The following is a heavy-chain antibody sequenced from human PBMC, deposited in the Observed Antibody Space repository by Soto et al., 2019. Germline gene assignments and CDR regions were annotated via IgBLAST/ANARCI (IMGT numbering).Heavy chain of an antibody. CDR2: INPNSGGT. CDR3: ARVPYPLSTLDY. V-gene: IGHV1-2*02. J-gene: IGHJ4*02. CDR1: GYTFTGYY. Sequence: ASVKVSCKASGYTFTGYYMHWVRQAPGQGLEWTGWINPNSGGTNYAQKFQGRVTMTRDTSISTAYMELSRLRSDDTAVYYCARVPYPLSTLDYWGQGTLVTVSS.